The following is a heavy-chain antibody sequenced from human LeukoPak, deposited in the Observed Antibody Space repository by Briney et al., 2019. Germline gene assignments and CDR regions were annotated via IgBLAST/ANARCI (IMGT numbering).Heavy chain of an antibody. CDR2: IYTSGNT. V-gene: IGHV4-61*02. J-gene: IGHJ5*02. CDR3: ARQVFPSSSITMIISWFDP. CDR1: SGSISSGSYY. D-gene: IGHD3-22*01. Sequence: SETLSLTCTVSSGSISSGSYYWSWIRQPAGKGLEWIGRIYTSGNTNYNPSLKSRVTISVDTSKNQFSLKLSSVTAADTAVYYCARQVFPSSSITMIISWFDPWGQGTLVTVSS.